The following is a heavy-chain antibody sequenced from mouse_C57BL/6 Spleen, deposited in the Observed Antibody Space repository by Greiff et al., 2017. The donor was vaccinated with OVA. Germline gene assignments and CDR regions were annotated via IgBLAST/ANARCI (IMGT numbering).Heavy chain of an antibody. CDR3: ARSRGYFDV. Sequence: EVHLVESGGGLVKPGGSLKLSCAASGFTFSDYGMHWVRQAPEKGLEWVAYISSGSSTIYYADTVKGRFTISRDNAKNTLCLQMTSLRSEDTAMYYCARSRGYFDVWGTGTTVTVSS. V-gene: IGHV5-17*01. CDR2: ISSGSSTI. J-gene: IGHJ1*03. CDR1: GFTFSDYG.